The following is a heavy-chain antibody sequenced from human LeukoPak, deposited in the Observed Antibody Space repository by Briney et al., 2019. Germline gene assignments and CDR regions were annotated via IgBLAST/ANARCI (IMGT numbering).Heavy chain of an antibody. CDR3: ARGPTTLYHYYYMDV. Sequence: ASVKVSCKASGYTFTGYYMHWVRQAPGQGLEWMGGIIPIFGTANYAQKFQGRVTITTDESTSTAYMELSSLRSEDTAVYYCARGPTTLYHYYYMDVWGKGTTVTVSS. V-gene: IGHV1-69*05. D-gene: IGHD4-11*01. J-gene: IGHJ6*03. CDR2: IIPIFGTA. CDR1: GYTFTGYY.